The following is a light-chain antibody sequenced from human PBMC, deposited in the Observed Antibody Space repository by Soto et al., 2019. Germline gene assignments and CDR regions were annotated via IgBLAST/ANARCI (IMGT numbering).Light chain of an antibody. V-gene: IGKV3-11*01. Sequence: EIVLTQSPATLSLSPGERATLSCRASQSVSSYLAWYQQKPGQAPRLLIYDASNRATGIPARFSGSGSGTDFTLTISSLEPKDFAVYYCQKRRNWPITFGQGTRLEIK. J-gene: IGKJ5*01. CDR1: QSVSSY. CDR2: DAS. CDR3: QKRRNWPIT.